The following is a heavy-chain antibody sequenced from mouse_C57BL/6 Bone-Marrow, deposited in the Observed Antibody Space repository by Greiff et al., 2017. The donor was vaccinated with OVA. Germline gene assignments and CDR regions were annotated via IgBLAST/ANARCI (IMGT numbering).Heavy chain of an antibody. J-gene: IGHJ2*01. D-gene: IGHD1-1*01. Sequence: QVQLKQSGAELARPGASVKLSCKASGYTFTSYGISWVKQRTGQGLEWIGEIYPRSGNTYYNEKFQGKATLTADKSSSTAYMELRSLTSEDSAVYFCARGGIITTVVATNYWGQGTTLTVSA. CDR2: IYPRSGNT. CDR1: GYTFTSYG. CDR3: ARGGIITTVVATNY. V-gene: IGHV1-81*01.